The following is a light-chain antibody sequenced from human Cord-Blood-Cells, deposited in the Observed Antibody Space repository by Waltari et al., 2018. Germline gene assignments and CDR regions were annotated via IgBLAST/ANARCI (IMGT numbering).Light chain of an antibody. J-gene: IGLJ2*01. CDR1: RSSVGGYNY. Sequence: QSALPQPASVSGSPGQSITISCTGTRSSVGGYNYVSWYQQHPGTAPKLMIYDVSNRPSGVSNRFSGSKSGNTASLTISGLQAEDEADYYCSSYTSSSRVFGGGTKLTVL. V-gene: IGLV2-14*01. CDR2: DVS. CDR3: SSYTSSSRV.